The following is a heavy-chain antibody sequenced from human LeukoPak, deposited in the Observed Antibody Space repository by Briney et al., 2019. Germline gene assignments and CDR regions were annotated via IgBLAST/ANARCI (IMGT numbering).Heavy chain of an antibody. CDR1: VFTFSSYS. Sequence: GGSLRLSCAASVFTFSSYSMNCVREAPGKGLECGSSISSSSSYIYYADSVKGRFTISRDNAKNSLYLQMNSLRAEDTAVYYCARGATAAIDWGQGTLVTVSS. CDR2: ISSSSSYI. V-gene: IGHV3-21*01. D-gene: IGHD2-2*01. CDR3: ARGATAAID. J-gene: IGHJ4*02.